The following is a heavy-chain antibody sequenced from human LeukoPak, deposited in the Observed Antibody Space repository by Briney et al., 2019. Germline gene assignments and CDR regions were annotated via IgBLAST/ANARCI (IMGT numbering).Heavy chain of an antibody. V-gene: IGHV3-30*02. CDR3: AQDAYDYVVIGYNWFDP. J-gene: IGHJ5*02. D-gene: IGHD3-16*01. CDR1: GFTFSSYG. CDR2: IRYDGSKK. Sequence: GGSLRLSCAASGFTFSSYGMHWVRQAPGKGVEGVAFIRYDGSKKYYADSVKGRFTISRDNSKHTLYLQMNSLRAEDTAVYYCAQDAYDYVVIGYNWFDPWGQGTLVTVSS.